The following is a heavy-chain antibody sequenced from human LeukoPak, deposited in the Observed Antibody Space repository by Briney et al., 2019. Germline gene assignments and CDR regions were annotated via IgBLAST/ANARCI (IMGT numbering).Heavy chain of an antibody. D-gene: IGHD4-17*01. V-gene: IGHV3-30-3*01. CDR2: ISYDGSNK. J-gene: IGHJ4*02. CDR1: GFTFSSYA. CDR3: AKVDDYGDYEPKYYFDY. Sequence: GGSLRLSCAASGFTFSSYAMHWVRQAPGKGLEWVAVISYDGSNKYYADSVKGRFTISRDNSKNTLYLQMNSLRAEDTAVYYCAKVDDYGDYEPKYYFDYWGQGTLVTVSS.